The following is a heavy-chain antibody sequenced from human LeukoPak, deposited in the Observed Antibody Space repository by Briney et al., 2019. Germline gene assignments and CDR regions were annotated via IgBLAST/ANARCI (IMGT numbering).Heavy chain of an antibody. CDR3: VVPAAIQRD. V-gene: IGHV3-7*01. J-gene: IGHJ3*01. Sequence: QPGGSLRLSCAASGFTFSSYWMSWVRQAPGKGLEWVANIKQDGSEKYYVDFVKGRFTISRDNAKNSLYLQMNSLRAEDTAVYYCVVPAAIQRDWGQGTMVTVSS. CDR1: GFTFSSYW. CDR2: IKQDGSEK. D-gene: IGHD2-2*01.